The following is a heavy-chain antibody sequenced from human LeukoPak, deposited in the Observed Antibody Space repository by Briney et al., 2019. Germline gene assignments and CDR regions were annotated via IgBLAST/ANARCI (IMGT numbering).Heavy chain of an antibody. CDR1: GYTFTSYD. Sequence: ASVKVSCKASGYTFTSYDINWVRQATGQGLEWMGWMNPNSGNTGYAQKFQGRVTMTTDTSTSTAYMELRSLRSDDTAVYYCARDYYDSSFTYWGQGTLVTVSS. D-gene: IGHD3-22*01. CDR2: MNPNSGNT. J-gene: IGHJ4*02. V-gene: IGHV1-8*01. CDR3: ARDYYDSSFTY.